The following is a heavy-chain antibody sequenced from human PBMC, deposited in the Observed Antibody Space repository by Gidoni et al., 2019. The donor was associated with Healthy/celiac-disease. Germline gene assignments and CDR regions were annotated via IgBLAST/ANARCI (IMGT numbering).Heavy chain of an antibody. J-gene: IGHJ3*02. CDR2: ISSSSSYI. CDR1: GFTFSRYS. CDR3: ARETLQYYYDSSADWDAFDI. V-gene: IGHV3-21*01. D-gene: IGHD3-22*01. Sequence: EVQLVESGGGLVKPGGSLSLSCAASGFTFSRYSMNWVRQAPGKGLEWVSSISSSSSYIYYADSVKGRFTISRDNAKNSLYLQMNSLRAEDTAVYYCARETLQYYYDSSADWDAFDIWGQGTMVTVSS.